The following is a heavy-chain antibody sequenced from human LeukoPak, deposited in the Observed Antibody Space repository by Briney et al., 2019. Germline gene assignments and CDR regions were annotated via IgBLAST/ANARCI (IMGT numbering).Heavy chain of an antibody. Sequence: SPTLSLTFAISGDSVSTNTAAWNWIRQSPSRGLEWPGRTYYRSKWYTDYAVSAKSRITINPDTSKNQFSLQLNSVTPEDTAVYFCARDGWPAFDYWGQGTLVTVSS. CDR3: ARDGWPAFDY. J-gene: IGHJ4*02. CDR2: TYYRSKWYT. CDR1: GDSVSTNTAA. V-gene: IGHV6-1*01. D-gene: IGHD2-15*01.